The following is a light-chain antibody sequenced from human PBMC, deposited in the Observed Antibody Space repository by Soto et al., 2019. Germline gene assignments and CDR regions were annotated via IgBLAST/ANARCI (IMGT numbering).Light chain of an antibody. J-gene: IGKJ5*01. CDR1: QGISSA. Sequence: AIQLNQSPSSLSASVGDRVTITCPASQGISSALAWYQHKPGKAPKLVIYDASTLESGVPSRFSGSGSGKDFNLTINSLQPEDFAIDYCQVFKSYPITFGRGTRLEIK. CDR3: QVFKSYPIT. V-gene: IGKV1-13*02. CDR2: DAS.